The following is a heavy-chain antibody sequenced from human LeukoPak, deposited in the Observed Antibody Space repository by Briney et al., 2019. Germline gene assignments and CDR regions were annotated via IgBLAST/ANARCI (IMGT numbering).Heavy chain of an antibody. CDR3: ARDELKRSFVDRVVAEATRYYAMDV. D-gene: IGHD2-15*01. CDR2: INPNSGGT. J-gene: IGHJ6*02. CDR1: GYTFSGSY. Sequence: ASVKVSCKASGYTFSGSYMHWVRQAPGQGLEWMGWINPNSGGTNYAQKFLGRVTVTRDTSISTAYTELSRLRSDDTAVYYCARDELKRSFVDRVVAEATRYYAMDVWGQGTTVTVSS. V-gene: IGHV1-2*02.